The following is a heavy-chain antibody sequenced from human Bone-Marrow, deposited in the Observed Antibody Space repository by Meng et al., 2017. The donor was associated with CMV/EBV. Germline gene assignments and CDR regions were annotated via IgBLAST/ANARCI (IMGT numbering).Heavy chain of an antibody. J-gene: IGHJ4*02. V-gene: IGHV3-21*01. CDR1: GFTFSSYS. CDR2: ISSSSSYI. D-gene: IGHD3-10*01. Sequence: GGSLRLSCAASGFTFSSYSMNWVRQAPGKGLEWVSSISSSSSYIYYADSVKGRFTISRDNAKNSLYLQMNSLRAEDTAVYYCAREGWFGELGFDYWGQGTLVTVSS. CDR3: AREGWFGELGFDY.